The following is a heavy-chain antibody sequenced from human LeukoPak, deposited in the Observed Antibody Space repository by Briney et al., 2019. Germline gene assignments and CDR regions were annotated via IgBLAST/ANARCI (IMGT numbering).Heavy chain of an antibody. CDR1: GFTFSSYA. V-gene: IGHV3-23*01. J-gene: IGHJ4*02. CDR3: AKSLFYYDNSGYDY. Sequence: GGSLRLSCAASGFTFSSYAMNWVRQAPGKGLEWVSGISGNEGSTHYADSVKGRFTISRDNSKNTLYLQMNSLRAEDTAVYYCAKSLFYYDNSGYDYWGQGTLVTVSS. D-gene: IGHD3-22*01. CDR2: ISGNEGST.